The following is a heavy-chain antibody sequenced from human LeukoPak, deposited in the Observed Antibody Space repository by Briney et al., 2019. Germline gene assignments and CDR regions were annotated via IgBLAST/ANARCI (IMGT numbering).Heavy chain of an antibody. Sequence: SQTLSLTCTVYGGSFSGYYWSWIRQPPGKGLEWIGEINHSGSTNYNPSLRSRVTISVDTSKNQFSLKLSSVTAADTAVYYCARGSMTTVTRLDYWGQGTLVPVSS. V-gene: IGHV4-34*01. D-gene: IGHD4-17*01. CDR2: INHSGST. CDR1: GGSFSGYY. CDR3: ARGSMTTVTRLDY. J-gene: IGHJ4*02.